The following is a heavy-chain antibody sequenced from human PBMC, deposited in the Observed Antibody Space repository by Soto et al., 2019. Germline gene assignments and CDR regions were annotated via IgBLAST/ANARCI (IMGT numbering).Heavy chain of an antibody. J-gene: IGHJ4*02. CDR1: GFTFSGYA. D-gene: IGHD3-3*01. V-gene: IGHV3-23*01. CDR2: ISGSGGST. CDR3: AKDHPLRFLEWLQVPLDFDY. Sequence: GGSLRLSCAASGFTFSGYAMSWVRQAPGKGLEWVSAISGSGGSTYYADSVKGRFTISRDNSKNTLYLQMNSLRAEDTAVYYCAKDHPLRFLEWLQVPLDFDYWGQGTLVTVSS.